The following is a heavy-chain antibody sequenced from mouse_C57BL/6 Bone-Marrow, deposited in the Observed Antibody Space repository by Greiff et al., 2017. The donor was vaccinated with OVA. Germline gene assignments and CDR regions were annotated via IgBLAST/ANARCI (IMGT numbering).Heavy chain of an antibody. CDR1: GFTFSSYA. CDR2: ISDGGSYT. V-gene: IGHV5-4*01. J-gene: IGHJ3*01. Sequence: EVHLVESGGGLVKPGGSLKLSCAASGFTFSSYAMSWVRQTPEKRLEWVATISDGGSYTYYPDNVKGRFTISRDNAKNNLYLQMSHLKSEDTAMYYCARETHTAQARWFAYWGQGTLVTVSA. CDR3: ARETHTAQARWFAY. D-gene: IGHD3-2*02.